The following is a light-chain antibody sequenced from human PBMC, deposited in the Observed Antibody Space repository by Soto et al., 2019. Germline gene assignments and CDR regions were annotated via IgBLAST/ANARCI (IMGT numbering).Light chain of an antibody. V-gene: IGKV1-5*01. Sequence: IRMTQSPSSLSASTGDRVTITCRASQSISTLLAWYQQRPGKAPKLLMYDASTLEGGVPARFSGSGSGTEFTLTISSLQPDDFATYYCQQYNDYSPRWTFGQGTKVEIK. CDR3: QQYNDYSPRWT. CDR2: DAS. J-gene: IGKJ1*01. CDR1: QSISTL.